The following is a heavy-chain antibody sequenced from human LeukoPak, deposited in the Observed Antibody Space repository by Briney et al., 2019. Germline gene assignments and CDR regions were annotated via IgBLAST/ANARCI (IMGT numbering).Heavy chain of an antibody. Sequence: SETLSLTCAVYGGSFSGYYWSWIRQPPGKGLEWIGEINHSGSTNYNPSLKSRVTISVDTPKNQFSLKLSSVTAADTAVYYCARDAKYYYGSRTYFFFEYWGQGTLLTVSS. D-gene: IGHD3-10*01. CDR1: GGSFSGYY. CDR3: ARDAKYYYGSRTYFFFEY. J-gene: IGHJ4*02. CDR2: INHSGST. V-gene: IGHV4-34*01.